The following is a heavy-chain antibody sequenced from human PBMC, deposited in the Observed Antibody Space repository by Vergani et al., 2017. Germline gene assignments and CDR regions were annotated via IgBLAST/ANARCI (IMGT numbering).Heavy chain of an antibody. CDR3: ARDYEDSSGWFGDYAEYFQH. Sequence: QVQLVQSGAEVKKPGASVKVSCKASGYTFTSYGISWVRQAPGQGLEWMGWISAYNGNTNYAQKLQGRVTMTTDTSTSTAYMELRSLRSDDTAVYYCARDYEDSSGWFGDYAEYFQHWGQGTLVTVSS. CDR2: ISAYNGNT. CDR1: GYTFTSYG. J-gene: IGHJ1*01. D-gene: IGHD6-19*01. V-gene: IGHV1-18*01.